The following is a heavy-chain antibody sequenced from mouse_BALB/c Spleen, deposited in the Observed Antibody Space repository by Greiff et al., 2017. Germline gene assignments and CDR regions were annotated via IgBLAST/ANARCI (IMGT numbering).Heavy chain of an antibody. J-gene: IGHJ3*01. V-gene: IGHV5-9*03. CDR2: ISSGGGNT. D-gene: IGHD2-4*01. Sequence: EVQVVESGGGLVKPGGSLKLSCAASGFTFSSYTMSWVRQTPEKRLEWVATISSGGGNTYYPDSVKGRFTISRDNAKNNLYLQMSTLRSEDTALYYCARDGDDYPAWFAYWGQGTLVTVSA. CDR3: ARDGDDYPAWFAY. CDR1: GFTFSSYT.